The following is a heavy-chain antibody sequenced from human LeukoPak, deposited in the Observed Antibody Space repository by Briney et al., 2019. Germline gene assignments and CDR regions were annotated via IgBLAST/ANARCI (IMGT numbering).Heavy chain of an antibody. CDR2: INQSGTT. J-gene: IGHJ6*03. Sequence: SETLSLTCAASGGSLNGYYWSWIRQAPGQGLEWIGEINQSGTTNYKSYLKTRVSISVDTSKNQFSLKLSSVTAADTAVYYCARGRSSMVRGYYYYYMDVWGKGTTVTISS. CDR1: GGSLNGYY. D-gene: IGHD3-10*01. CDR3: ARGRSSMVRGYYYYYMDV. V-gene: IGHV4-34*01.